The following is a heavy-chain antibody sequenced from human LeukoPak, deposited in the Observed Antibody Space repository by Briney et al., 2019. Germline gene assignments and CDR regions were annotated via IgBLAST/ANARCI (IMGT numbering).Heavy chain of an antibody. CDR2: ISGRCGST. V-gene: IGHV3-23*01. Sequence: LKWGSAISGRCGSTYYADSVKGRFTISRDNSKNTLYMQMNSLRAEDTAVSYCAKDLSSSWIHWGQGTLVTVSS. J-gene: IGHJ4*02. D-gene: IGHD6-13*01. CDR3: AKDLSSSWIH.